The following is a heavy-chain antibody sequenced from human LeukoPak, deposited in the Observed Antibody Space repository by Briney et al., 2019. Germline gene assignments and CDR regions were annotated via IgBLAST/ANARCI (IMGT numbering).Heavy chain of an antibody. CDR2: IYYSGST. V-gene: IGHV4-59*08. Sequence: SETLSLTCSVSGGSIGTYYWSWIRQPPGKGLEWIGYIYYSGSTNYNPSLKSRVTISLDTSKNQFSLKLSSVTAADTAVYYCAGHHPRNTVDFWGQGTLVTVSS. CDR1: GGSIGTYY. CDR3: AGHHPRNTVDF. D-gene: IGHD2/OR15-2a*01. J-gene: IGHJ4*02.